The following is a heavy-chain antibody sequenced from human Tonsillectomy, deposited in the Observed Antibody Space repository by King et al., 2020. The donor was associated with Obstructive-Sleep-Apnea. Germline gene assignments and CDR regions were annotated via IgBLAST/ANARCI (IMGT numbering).Heavy chain of an antibody. CDR1: GFTFSNAW. D-gene: IGHD2-2*01. CDR3: TTDGWSSTSGYDNWFDP. Sequence: VQLVESGGGLVKPGGSLRLSCAASGFTFSNAWMSWVRQAPGKGLEWVGRIKSKTDGGTTAYAAPVKGRIIILRDDSKNTLYLQMNSLKTEDTAVYYCTTDGWSSTSGYDNWFDPWGQGTLVTVSS. CDR2: IKSKTDGGTT. J-gene: IGHJ5*02. V-gene: IGHV3-15*01.